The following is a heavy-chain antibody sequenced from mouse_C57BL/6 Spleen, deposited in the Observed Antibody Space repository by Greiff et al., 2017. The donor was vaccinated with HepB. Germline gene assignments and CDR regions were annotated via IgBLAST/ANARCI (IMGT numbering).Heavy chain of an antibody. CDR1: GYTFTSYW. D-gene: IGHD1-1*01. Sequence: QVQLKQPGAELVKPGASVKLSCKASGYTFTSYWMHWVKQRPGQGLEWIGMIHPNSGSTNYNEKFKSKATLTVDKSSSTAYMQLSSLTSEDSAVYYCARVEPRIYYTAMDYWGQGTSVTVSS. V-gene: IGHV1-64*01. J-gene: IGHJ4*01. CDR3: ARVEPRIYYTAMDY. CDR2: IHPNSGST.